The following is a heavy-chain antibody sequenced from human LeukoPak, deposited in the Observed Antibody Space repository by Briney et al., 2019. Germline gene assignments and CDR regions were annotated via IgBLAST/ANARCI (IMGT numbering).Heavy chain of an antibody. CDR2: IWYDGSNK. V-gene: IGHV3-33*01. D-gene: IGHD3-10*01. J-gene: IGHJ3*02. CDR1: GFTFSSYG. Sequence: GGSLRLSCAASGFTFSSYGMHWVRQAPGKGLEWVAVIWYDGSNKYYADSVKGRFTISRDNSKNTLYLQMNSLRAEDTAVYYCARGPNYYGSGIPDAFDIWGQGTTVTVSS. CDR3: ARGPNYYGSGIPDAFDI.